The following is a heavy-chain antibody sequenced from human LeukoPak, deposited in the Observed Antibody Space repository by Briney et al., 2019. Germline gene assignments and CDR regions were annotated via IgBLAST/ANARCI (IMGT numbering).Heavy chain of an antibody. V-gene: IGHV1-46*01. J-gene: IGHJ4*02. CDR3: ARTAARRFDY. CDR1: GYTFPSYF. D-gene: IGHD6-6*01. CDR2: INPTGGST. Sequence: ASVKVSCKASGYTFPSYFMHWVRPAPRQGLEWMGIINPTGGSTTYAQKFQGRVTMTRDTSTSTVYMELSSLRSDDTAVYYCARTAARRFDYWGQGTLVTVSS.